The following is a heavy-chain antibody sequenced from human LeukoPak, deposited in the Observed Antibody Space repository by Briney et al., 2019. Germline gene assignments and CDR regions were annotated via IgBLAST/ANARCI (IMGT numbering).Heavy chain of an antibody. CDR1: GFIFSSYG. CDR2: ISYDGGNI. D-gene: IGHD2-15*01. J-gene: IGHJ3*02. Sequence: HPGGSLRLSCAASGFIFSSYGMHWVRQAPGKGLEWVAVISYDGGNISYTDSVKGRFTISRGNSKNTLYLQMNSLRAEDTAVYYCAKRGYCRGGTCFSHDAFDIWGQGTMVTVSS. V-gene: IGHV3-30*18. CDR3: AKRGYCRGGTCFSHDAFDI.